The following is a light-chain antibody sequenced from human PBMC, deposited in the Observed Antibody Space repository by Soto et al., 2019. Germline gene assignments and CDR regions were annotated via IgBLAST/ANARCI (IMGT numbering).Light chain of an antibody. V-gene: IGLV1-44*01. CDR2: NKY. J-gene: IGLJ1*01. Sequence: QAVVTQPPSASGTPGQRVTVSCSGSSSNIGRKTVNWYQHLPGTAPKLLIYNKYQRPSGVPGRFSGSQSDTSASLAISGLQSEDEADYYCAVWDDSLNGYVFGTGTKLTVL. CDR1: SSNIGRKT. CDR3: AVWDDSLNGYV.